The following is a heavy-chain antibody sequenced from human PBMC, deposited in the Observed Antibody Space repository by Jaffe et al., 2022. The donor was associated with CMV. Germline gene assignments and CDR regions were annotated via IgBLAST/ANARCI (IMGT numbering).Heavy chain of an antibody. Sequence: QVQLVESGGGVVQPGRSLRLSCAASGFTFSSYGMHWVRQAPGKGLEWVAVIWYDGSNKYYADSVKGRFTISRDNSKNTLYLQMNSLRAEDTAVYYCARGPLGYCSGGSCNFFAYWGQGTLVTVSS. J-gene: IGHJ4*02. D-gene: IGHD2-15*01. V-gene: IGHV3-33*08. CDR2: IWYDGSNK. CDR1: GFTFSSYG. CDR3: ARGPLGYCSGGSCNFFAY.